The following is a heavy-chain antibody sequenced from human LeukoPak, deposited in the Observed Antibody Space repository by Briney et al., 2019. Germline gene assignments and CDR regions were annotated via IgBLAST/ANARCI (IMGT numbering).Heavy chain of an antibody. CDR1: AYIFSEYY. D-gene: IGHD6-6*01. CDR3: AREMYSSSSAGAFDI. CDR2: VNPKSGDT. J-gene: IGHJ3*02. Sequence: ASVKVSCKASAYIFSEYYMHWVRQAPGQGLEWMGRVNPKSGDTNYVQKFQGRVTMTRDTSISTAYMELSRLRSDDTAVYYCAREMYSSSSAGAFDIWGQGTMVTVSS. V-gene: IGHV1-2*06.